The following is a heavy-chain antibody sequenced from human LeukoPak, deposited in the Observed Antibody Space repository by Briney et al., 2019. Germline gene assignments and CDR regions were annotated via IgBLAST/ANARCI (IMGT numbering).Heavy chain of an antibody. Sequence: SETLSLTCTVSGGSISSGDYYWSWIRQPPGKGLEWIVYIYYSGSTYYNPSLKSRVTISVDTSKNQFSLKLSSVTAADTAVYYCATHLAAAGPFDYWGQGTLVTVSS. CDR3: ATHLAAAGPFDY. J-gene: IGHJ4*02. V-gene: IGHV4-30-4*01. CDR1: GGSISSGDYY. CDR2: IYYSGST. D-gene: IGHD6-13*01.